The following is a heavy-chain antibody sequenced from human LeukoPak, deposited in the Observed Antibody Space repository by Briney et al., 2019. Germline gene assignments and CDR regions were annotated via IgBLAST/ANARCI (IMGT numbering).Heavy chain of an antibody. CDR3: ARHPSSHSSSTSCYLVWGGYYYYGMDV. CDR1: GYTFTGYY. Sequence: ASVKVSCKASGYTFTGYYMHWVRQAPGQGLEWMGRINPNSGGTNYAQKFQGRVTMTRDTSISTAYMELRSLRSDDTAVYYCARHPSSHSSSTSCYLVWGGYYYYGMDVWGQGTTVTVSS. CDR2: INPNSGGT. V-gene: IGHV1-2*06. D-gene: IGHD2-2*01. J-gene: IGHJ6*02.